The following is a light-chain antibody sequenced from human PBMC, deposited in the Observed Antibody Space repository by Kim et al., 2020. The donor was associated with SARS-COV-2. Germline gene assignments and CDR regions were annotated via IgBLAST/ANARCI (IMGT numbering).Light chain of an antibody. CDR3: QQNGRSILT. V-gene: IGKV3-20*01. Sequence: EIVLTQSPGTLSLSPGERATLSCRASQRVSSGQVAWYQQKPGQAPRLLIYDASRTATDIPNRISGSGSGTDFTLTISRLDAEDCALYFSQQNGRSILTFGGGTQVDIK. J-gene: IGKJ4*01. CDR2: DAS. CDR1: QRVSSGQ.